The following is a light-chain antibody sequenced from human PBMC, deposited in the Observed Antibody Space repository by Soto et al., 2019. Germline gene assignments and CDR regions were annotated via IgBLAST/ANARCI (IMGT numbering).Light chain of an antibody. J-gene: IGLJ3*02. V-gene: IGLV3-27*01. Sequence: SYELTQPSSVSVSPGQTARITFSGAVLAKKYARWFQQKPGQAPVLVIYKDSERPSGIPERFSGSSSGTTVTLTISGAQVEDEADYYCYSAADNMGVFGGGTKLTVL. CDR2: KDS. CDR3: YSAADNMGV. CDR1: VLAKKY.